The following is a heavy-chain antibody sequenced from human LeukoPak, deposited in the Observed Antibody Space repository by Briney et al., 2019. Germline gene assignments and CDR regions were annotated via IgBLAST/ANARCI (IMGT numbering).Heavy chain of an antibody. J-gene: IGHJ4*02. CDR1: GFTFSSYG. Sequence: GGSLRLSCAASGFTFSSYGISWVRQAPGKGLEWVSGVSGTGSNTYYLGSVKGRFTISRDNSKNTVYLQMNSLRAEDSALYYCAKWNGYADYWGRGTLVTVSS. CDR2: VSGTGSNT. D-gene: IGHD5-12*01. CDR3: AKWNGYADY. V-gene: IGHV3-23*01.